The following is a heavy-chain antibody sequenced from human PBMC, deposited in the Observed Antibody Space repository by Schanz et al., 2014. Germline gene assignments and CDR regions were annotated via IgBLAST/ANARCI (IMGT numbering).Heavy chain of an antibody. J-gene: IGHJ6*02. D-gene: IGHD6-13*01. CDR3: ARDRQQLVGRIGYYYGMDV. V-gene: IGHV3-74*01. CDR2: ISGDGTTT. Sequence: EVQLVESGGGFVQPGGSLRLSCAASGFTFSVYWMHWVRQPPGEGLVSVSRISGDGTTTSYADSVKGRFTISRDNSKNTLYLQMNSLRTEDTAVYYCARDRQQLVGRIGYYYGMDVWGQGTTVTVSS. CDR1: GFTFSVYW.